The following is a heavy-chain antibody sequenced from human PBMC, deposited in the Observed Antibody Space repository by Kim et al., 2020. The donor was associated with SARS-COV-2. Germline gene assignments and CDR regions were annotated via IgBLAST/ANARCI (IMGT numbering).Heavy chain of an antibody. J-gene: IGHJ6*02. CDR3: AKGSGSYYFNPMDV. V-gene: IGHV3-30*18. D-gene: IGHD1-26*01. Sequence: GGSLRLSCAASGFTFYSYGMHWVRQAPGKGLEWVAVISYDGSNKYYADSVKGRFTISRDNSKNTLFLQMNSLRAEDTAVYYCAKGSGSYYFNPMDVWGQG. CDR2: ISYDGSNK. CDR1: GFTFYSYG.